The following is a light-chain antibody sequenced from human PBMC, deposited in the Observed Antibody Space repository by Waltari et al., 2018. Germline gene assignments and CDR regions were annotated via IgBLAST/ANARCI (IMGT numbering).Light chain of an antibody. CDR1: QSVSSN. J-gene: IGKJ3*01. Sequence: EIVMTHSPATLSVSPGERAILSCRASQSVSSNLAWYQQKPGQAPRLLIYGASTRAPGIAGRFSSSGSGTEFTITSSSLQDDVLAVYCCQQYNSWPPTFGPGTKVEIK. V-gene: IGKV3-15*01. CDR2: GAS. CDR3: QQYNSWPPT.